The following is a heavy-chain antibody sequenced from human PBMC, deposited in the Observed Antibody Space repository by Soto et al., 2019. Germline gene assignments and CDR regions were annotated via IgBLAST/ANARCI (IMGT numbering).Heavy chain of an antibody. CDR2: IYYSGST. D-gene: IGHD3-22*01. CDR1: GGSISSSSYY. Sequence: SETLSLTCTVSGGSISSSSYYWGWIRQPPGKGLEWIVSIYYSGSTYYNPSLKSRVTISVDTSRNQFSLKLSSVTAADTAVYYCARNVIVVVTTGDFDYWGQGTLVTVSS. V-gene: IGHV4-39*01. CDR3: ARNVIVVVTTGDFDY. J-gene: IGHJ4*02.